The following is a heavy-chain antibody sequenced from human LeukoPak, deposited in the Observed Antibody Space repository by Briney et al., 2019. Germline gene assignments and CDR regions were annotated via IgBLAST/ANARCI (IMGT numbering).Heavy chain of an antibody. D-gene: IGHD5-24*01. J-gene: IGHJ4*02. CDR2: IYYSGST. Sequence: SETLSLSCKVSGDSITSYYWTWIRQPPGQGLEWIGYIYYSGSTNYTTTLKNRVTISVDTSKNQFSLNLSAVTAADTAVYCCARGRWLNYYFDLWGEGTLVTVSS. CDR1: GDSITSYY. CDR3: ARGRWLNYYFDL. V-gene: IGHV4-59*01.